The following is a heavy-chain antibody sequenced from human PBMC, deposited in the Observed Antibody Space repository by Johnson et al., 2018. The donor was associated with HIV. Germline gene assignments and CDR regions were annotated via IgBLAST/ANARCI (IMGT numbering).Heavy chain of an antibody. CDR1: GITFSDYY. D-gene: IGHD4-23*01. CDR2: ISSSGNTI. Sequence: QMLLVESGGGLVKPGGSLRLSCAASGITFSDYYMSWIRQAPGKGLEWVSYISSSGNTIYYADSVKGRVTISRDNAKKSLYLQMNSLRAEDTAGYYCARATVESAFDIWGQGTRVTVSS. CDR3: ARATVESAFDI. V-gene: IGHV3-11*04. J-gene: IGHJ3*02.